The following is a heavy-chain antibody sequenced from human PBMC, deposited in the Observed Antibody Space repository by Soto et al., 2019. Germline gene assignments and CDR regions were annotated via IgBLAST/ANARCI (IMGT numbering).Heavy chain of an antibody. D-gene: IGHD2-2*01. V-gene: IGHV3-23*01. CDR2: VSASGLNT. J-gene: IGHJ4*02. CDR3: AREVVVSRGASYFGY. CDR1: GFTFSTYA. Sequence: GGSLRLSCAASGFTFSTYAMAWVRQAPGKGLEWVSGVSASGLNTDYADPVKGRFYISRDNSKNSVYLHMNSLRAEDTAIYYCAREVVVSRGASYFGYWGPGTLVTVSS.